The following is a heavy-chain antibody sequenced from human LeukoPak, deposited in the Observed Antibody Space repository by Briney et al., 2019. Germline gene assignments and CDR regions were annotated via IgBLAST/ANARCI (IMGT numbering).Heavy chain of an antibody. V-gene: IGHV3-23*01. CDR2: ISGSGGGT. J-gene: IGHJ3*02. Sequence: GGSLRLSCAASGFTFSSYAMSWVRQAPEKGLEWVATISGSGGGTYYADSVRGRFTISRDDSENTLYLQMNSLRDEDTAVYYCARDQEFAFDIWGQGTMVTVSS. CDR1: GFTFSSYA. CDR3: ARDQEFAFDI. D-gene: IGHD2/OR15-2a*01.